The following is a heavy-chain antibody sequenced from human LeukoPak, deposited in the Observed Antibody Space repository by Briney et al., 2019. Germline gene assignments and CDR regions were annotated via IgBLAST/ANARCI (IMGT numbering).Heavy chain of an antibody. CDR1: GYTLTGYY. Sequence: ASVKVSCKAFGYTLTGYYMHWVRQAPGQGLEWMGWINPNSGGTNYAQKFQGRVTMTRDTSISTAYMELSRLRSDDTAVYYCARDPGIAVAGKYLQHWGQGTLVTVSS. V-gene: IGHV1-2*02. CDR3: ARDPGIAVAGKYLQH. CDR2: INPNSGGT. J-gene: IGHJ1*01. D-gene: IGHD6-19*01.